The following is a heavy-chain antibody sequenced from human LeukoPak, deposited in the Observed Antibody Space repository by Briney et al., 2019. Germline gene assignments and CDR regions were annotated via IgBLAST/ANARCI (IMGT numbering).Heavy chain of an antibody. CDR2: IKQDGSEK. V-gene: IGHV3-7*01. CDR1: GFTFSSYG. CDR3: ARGIEMAADAFDI. Sequence: PGGSLRLSCAASGFTFSSYGMSWVRQAPGKGLEWVANIKQDGSEKYYVDSVKGRFTISRDNAKNSLYLQMNSLRAEDTAVYYCARGIEMAADAFDIWGQGTMVTVSS. J-gene: IGHJ3*02. D-gene: IGHD5-24*01.